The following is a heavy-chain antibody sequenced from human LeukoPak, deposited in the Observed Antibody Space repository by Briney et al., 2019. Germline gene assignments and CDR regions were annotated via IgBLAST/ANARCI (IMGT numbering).Heavy chain of an antibody. J-gene: IGHJ4*02. V-gene: IGHV4-59*01. CDR2: IYYSGST. D-gene: IGHD3-10*01. Sequence: SETLSLTCTVSGGSISSYYWSWIRQPPGKGLEWIGYIYYSGSTNYNPSLKGRVTISVDTSKNQFSLKLSSVTAADTAVYYCARGGYYGSGSYYFDYWGQGTLVTVSS. CDR3: ARGGYYGSGSYYFDY. CDR1: GGSISSYY.